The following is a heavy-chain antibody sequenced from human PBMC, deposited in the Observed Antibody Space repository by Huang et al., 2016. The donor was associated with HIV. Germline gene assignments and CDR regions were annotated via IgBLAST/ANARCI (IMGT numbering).Heavy chain of an antibody. CDR2: IYYSGNT. J-gene: IGHJ6*02. CDR3: ARHGSVAGHYYNNMDV. Sequence: LQLQESGPGLVKSSETLSLICTVPGGSISSSSYYWGWIRQPPGKGPEWIGSIYYSGNTYYNPPLMSRVTISVDTSKNQFSLKVNSVTAADTALYYCARHGSVAGHYYNNMDVWGRGTTVTVSS. D-gene: IGHD6-19*01. V-gene: IGHV4-39*01. CDR1: GGSISSSSYY.